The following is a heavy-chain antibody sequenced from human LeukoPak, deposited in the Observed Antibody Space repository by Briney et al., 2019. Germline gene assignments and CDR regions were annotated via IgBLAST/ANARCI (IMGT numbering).Heavy chain of an antibody. V-gene: IGHV3-23*01. CDR2: ISGSGGST. CDR1: GFTFSSYG. Sequence: GGSLRLSCAASGFTFSSYGMSWVRQAPGKGLEWVSAISGSGGSTYYADSVKGRFTISRDNSKNTLYLQMNSLRAEDTAVYYCAKTSGLYSGSYPSSLWGQGTLVTVSS. CDR3: AKTSGLYSGSYPSSL. J-gene: IGHJ4*02. D-gene: IGHD1-26*01.